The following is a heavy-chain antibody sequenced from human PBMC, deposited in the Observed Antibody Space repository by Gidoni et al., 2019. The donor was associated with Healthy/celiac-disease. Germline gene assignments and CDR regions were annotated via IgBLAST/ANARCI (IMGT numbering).Heavy chain of an antibody. Sequence: EVQLVESGGGLVKPGGSLRLSCAASGLPFSSYSLNWVRQAPGKGLEWVSSISSSSSYIYYADSVKGRFTISRDNAKNSLYLQMNSLRAEDTAVYYCARDLGYYDSSGYYFEYFQHWGQGTLVTVSS. CDR3: ARDLGYYDSSGYYFEYFQH. CDR2: ISSSSSYI. J-gene: IGHJ1*01. V-gene: IGHV3-21*01. D-gene: IGHD3-22*01. CDR1: GLPFSSYS.